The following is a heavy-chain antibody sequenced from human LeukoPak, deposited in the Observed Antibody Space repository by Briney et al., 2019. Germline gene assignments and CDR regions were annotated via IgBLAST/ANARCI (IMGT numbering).Heavy chain of an antibody. D-gene: IGHD3-10*01. J-gene: IGHJ4*02. CDR3: ARDKAHSYGYYFDP. CDR2: IANGAT. V-gene: IGHV4-4*08. Sequence: PSETLSLTCTVAGGGISTYYWNWIRQTPGKGLEWVGHIANGATDHNPSLKSRAIISVDTSKNQISLRLTSVTAADTAVYHCARDKAHSYGYYFDPWGPGTQVLVSS. CDR1: GGGISTYY.